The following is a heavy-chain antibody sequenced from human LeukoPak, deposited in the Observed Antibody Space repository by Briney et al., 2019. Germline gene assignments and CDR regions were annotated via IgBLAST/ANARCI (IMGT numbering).Heavy chain of an antibody. Sequence: GGSLRLPCAASGFTFSSYAMSWVRQAPGKGLEWVSAISGSGGSTYYADSVKGRFTISRDNSKNTLYLQMNSLRAEDTAVYYCAKDSTGDHWYFDLWGRGTLVTVSS. V-gene: IGHV3-23*01. D-gene: IGHD7-27*01. J-gene: IGHJ2*01. CDR3: AKDSTGDHWYFDL. CDR2: ISGSGGST. CDR1: GFTFSSYA.